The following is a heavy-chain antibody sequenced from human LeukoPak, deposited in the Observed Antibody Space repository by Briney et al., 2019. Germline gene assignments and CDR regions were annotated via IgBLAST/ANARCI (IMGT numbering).Heavy chain of an antibody. V-gene: IGHV1-2*02. J-gene: IGHJ4*02. D-gene: IGHD3-3*02. Sequence: ASVKVSCKASGYTFTGYYMHWVRQAPGQGLEWMGWINPNSGGTNYAQKFQGRVTMTRDTSISTAYMELSRLRSDDTAVYYCARDHKPHPTHFWSGSRIGGYDYWGQGTLVTVSS. CDR3: ARDHKPHPTHFWSGSRIGGYDY. CDR1: GYTFTGYY. CDR2: INPNSGGT.